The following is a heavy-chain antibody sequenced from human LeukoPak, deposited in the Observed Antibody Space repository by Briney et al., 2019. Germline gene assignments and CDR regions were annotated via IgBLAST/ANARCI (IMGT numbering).Heavy chain of an antibody. CDR2: ISSSSSYI. Sequence: PGGSLRLSCAASGFTFSSYGMHWVRQAPGKGLEWVSSISSSSSYIYYADSVKGRFTISRDNAKNSLYLQMNSLRAEDTAVYYCARDQGGANLRVFAYWGQGTLVTVSS. J-gene: IGHJ4*02. CDR3: ARDQGGANLRVFAY. CDR1: GFTFSSYG. D-gene: IGHD1-26*01. V-gene: IGHV3-21*01.